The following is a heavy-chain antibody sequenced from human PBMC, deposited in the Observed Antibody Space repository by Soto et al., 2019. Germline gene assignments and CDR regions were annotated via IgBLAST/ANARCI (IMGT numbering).Heavy chain of an antibody. J-gene: IGHJ4*02. Sequence: QVQLQQWGAGLLKPAETLSLTCAVYGGSFSGYYWTWIRQPPGKGLDWIGEINQSGFTNYNPSLESRVTMSVDTSKNQFSLRLSSVTAADTAVYYCARFPFDRSSWTNPRYFDYWGQGTLVTVSS. D-gene: IGHD6-13*01. CDR1: GGSFSGYY. CDR3: ARFPFDRSSWTNPRYFDY. V-gene: IGHV4-34*01. CDR2: INQSGFT.